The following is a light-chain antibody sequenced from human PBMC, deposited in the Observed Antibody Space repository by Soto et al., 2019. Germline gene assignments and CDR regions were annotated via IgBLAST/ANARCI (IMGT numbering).Light chain of an antibody. V-gene: IGKV1-39*01. Sequence: DIQMTQSPSPLFASVGDRVTITCRASQTISTYLNWYQQKPGKAPKLLIYGAYSLQSGVPSRFSGSGSGTDFTLTISSLQPEDFGTYYCQQSFSTPRTVGQGTKVEIK. J-gene: IGKJ1*01. CDR3: QQSFSTPRT. CDR2: GAY. CDR1: QTISTY.